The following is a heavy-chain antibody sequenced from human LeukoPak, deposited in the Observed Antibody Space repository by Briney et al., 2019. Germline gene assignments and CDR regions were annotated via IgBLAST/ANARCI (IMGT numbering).Heavy chain of an antibody. CDR2: IIPIFGTA. V-gene: IGHV1-69*13. Sequence: ASAKVSCKASGGTFSSYAISWVRQAPGQGLEWMGGIIPIFGTANYAQKFQGRVTITADESTSTAYMELSSLRSEDTAVYYCAREGRGTSCYVSWGQGTLVTVSS. CDR3: AREGRGTSCYVS. CDR1: GGTFSSYA. J-gene: IGHJ4*02. D-gene: IGHD2-2*01.